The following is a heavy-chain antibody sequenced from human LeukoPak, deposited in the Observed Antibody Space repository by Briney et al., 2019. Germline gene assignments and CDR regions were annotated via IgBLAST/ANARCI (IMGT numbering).Heavy chain of an antibody. D-gene: IGHD3-22*01. CDR2: ISSSSSYI. Sequence: PGGSLRLSCAASGFTFSSYSMNWVRQAPGKGLEWVSSISSSSSYIYYADSVKGRFTISRDNAKNSLYLQMNSLRAEDTAVYYCASAYYYDSSGYYPYAEYFQHWGQGTLVTVSS. V-gene: IGHV3-21*01. CDR3: ASAYYYDSSGYYPYAEYFQH. CDR1: GFTFSSYS. J-gene: IGHJ1*01.